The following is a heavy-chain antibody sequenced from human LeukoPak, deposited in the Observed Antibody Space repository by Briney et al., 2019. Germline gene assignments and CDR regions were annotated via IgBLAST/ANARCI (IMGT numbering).Heavy chain of an antibody. Sequence: ASVRVSCKVSGYTFTDYYMHWVQQAPGKGLEWMGLVDPEDGETIYAEKFQGRVTITADTSTDTAYMELSSLRSEDTAVYYCATARGHLSRYYDFWSGYLYWGQGTLVAVSS. CDR2: VDPEDGET. CDR1: GYTFTDYY. D-gene: IGHD3-3*01. V-gene: IGHV1-69-2*01. CDR3: ATARGHLSRYYDFWSGYLY. J-gene: IGHJ4*02.